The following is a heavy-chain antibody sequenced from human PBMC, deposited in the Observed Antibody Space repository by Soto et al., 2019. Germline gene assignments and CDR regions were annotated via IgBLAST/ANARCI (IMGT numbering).Heavy chain of an antibody. J-gene: IGHJ6*02. V-gene: IGHV4-34*01. Sequence: SDTLSLTCDVYGWSFSDYYWSWIRQPPGQGLEWIGKISHSATTNYNPSLKSRVTISADTSMNQFSLRLSSVTAADTAVYYCARGQYDYDILTGDYTAPGYYYYYGVDVWGQGT. CDR2: ISHSATT. CDR3: ARGQYDYDILTGDYTAPGYYYYYGVDV. D-gene: IGHD3-9*01. CDR1: GWSFSDYY.